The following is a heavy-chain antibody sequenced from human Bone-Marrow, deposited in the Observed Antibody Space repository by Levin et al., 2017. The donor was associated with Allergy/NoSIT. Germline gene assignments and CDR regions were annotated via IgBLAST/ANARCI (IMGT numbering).Heavy chain of an antibody. D-gene: IGHD2-15*01. CDR1: GYTFTSYA. V-gene: IGHV7-4-1*02. CDR3: ARPHNGYCSGGSCQGAFDI. J-gene: IGHJ3*02. Sequence: PGGSLRLSCKASGYTFTSYAMNWVRQAPGQGLEWMGWINTNTGNPTYAQGFTGRFVFSLDTSVSTAYLQISSLKAEDTAVYYCARPHNGYCSGGSCQGAFDIWGQGTMVTVSS. CDR2: INTNTGNP.